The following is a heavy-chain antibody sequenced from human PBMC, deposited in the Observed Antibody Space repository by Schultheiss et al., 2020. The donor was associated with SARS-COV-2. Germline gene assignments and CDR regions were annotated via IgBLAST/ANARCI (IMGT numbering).Heavy chain of an antibody. J-gene: IGHJ4*02. CDR3: AKDSRISA. CDR2: ISSSSSYI. CDR1: GFTFSSYV. Sequence: GESLKISCAGSGFTFSSYVMTWVRQAPGKGLEWVSLISSSSSYIYYADSVKGRFTISRDNSKNTLYLQMNSLRAEDTAVYYCAKDSRISAWGQGTLVTVSS. V-gene: IGHV3-23*01.